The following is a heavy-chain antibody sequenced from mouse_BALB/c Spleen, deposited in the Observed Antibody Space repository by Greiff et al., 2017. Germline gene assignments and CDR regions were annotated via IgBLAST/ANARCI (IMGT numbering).Heavy chain of an antibody. CDR2: ISDGGSYT. CDR3: ATGKGY. CDR1: GFTFSDYY. V-gene: IGHV5-4*02. J-gene: IGHJ2*01. Sequence: EVQLVESGGGLAKPGGSLKLSCAASGFTFSDYYMYWVRQTPEKRLEWVATISDGGSYTYYPDSVKGRFTISRDNAKNNLYLQMSSLKSEDTAMYYCATGKGYWGQGTTLTVSS. D-gene: IGHD4-1*01.